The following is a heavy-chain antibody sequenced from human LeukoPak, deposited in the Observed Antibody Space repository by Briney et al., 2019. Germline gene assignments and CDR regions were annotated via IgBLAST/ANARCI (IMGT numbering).Heavy chain of an antibody. CDR2: INWNGGST. Sequence: GGSLRLSCVASGLTFDDYGMSWVRQAPGKGLEWVSGINWNGGSTGYADSVKGRFTISRDNAKNSLYLQMNSLRVEDTALYYCARLNYYDSRGRYYFDYWGQGTLVTVSS. CDR3: ARLNYYDSRGRYYFDY. CDR1: GLTFDDYG. D-gene: IGHD3-22*01. J-gene: IGHJ4*02. V-gene: IGHV3-20*04.